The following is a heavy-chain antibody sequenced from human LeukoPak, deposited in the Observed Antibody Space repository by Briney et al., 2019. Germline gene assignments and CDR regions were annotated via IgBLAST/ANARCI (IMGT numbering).Heavy chain of an antibody. CDR2: IYHSGSS. V-gene: IGHV4-4*02. CDR1: GGSISSSNW. Sequence: PSETLSLTCAVSGGSISSSNWWSWVRQPPGKGLEWIGEIYHSGSSNYNPSLKRRVTISVDKSKNQFSLKLSSVTAADTAVYYCARVGSYLHYFDYWGQGTLVTVSS. CDR3: ARVGSYLHYFDY. D-gene: IGHD1-26*01. J-gene: IGHJ4*02.